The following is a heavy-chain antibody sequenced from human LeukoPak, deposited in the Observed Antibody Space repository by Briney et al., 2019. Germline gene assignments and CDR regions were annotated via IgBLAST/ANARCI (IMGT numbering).Heavy chain of an antibody. Sequence: SETLSLTCTVSGGSISSYYWSWIRQPAGKGLEWIGRIYTSGSTNYNPSLKSRVTISVDTSKNQFSLNLNSVTAADTAVYYCARPGYYGDYAFDYWGQGTLVTVSS. CDR3: ARPGYYGDYAFDY. CDR2: IYTSGST. CDR1: GGSISSYY. D-gene: IGHD4-17*01. V-gene: IGHV4-4*07. J-gene: IGHJ4*02.